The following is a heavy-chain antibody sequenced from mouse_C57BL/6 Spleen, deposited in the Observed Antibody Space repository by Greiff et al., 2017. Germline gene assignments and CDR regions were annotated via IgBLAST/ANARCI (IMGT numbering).Heavy chain of an antibody. CDR2: ISSGSSTS. D-gene: IGHD1-1*01. V-gene: IGHV5-17*01. CDR3: ARTNYYGSSYVYAMDY. CDR1: GFTFSDYG. J-gene: IGHJ4*01. Sequence: EVKLMESGGGLVKPGGSLKLSCAASGFTFSDYGMHWVRQAPEKGLEWVAYISSGSSTSYYADTVKGRFTISRDNAKNTLFLQMTSLRSEDTAMYYCARTNYYGSSYVYAMDYWGQGTSVTVSS.